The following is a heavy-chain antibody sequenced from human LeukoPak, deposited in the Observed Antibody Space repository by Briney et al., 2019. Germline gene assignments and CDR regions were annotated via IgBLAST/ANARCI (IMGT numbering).Heavy chain of an antibody. CDR2: INPSDGST. CDR1: GYTFTSYY. Sequence: ASVKVSCKASGYTFTSYYIHFVRQAPGQGFEWRAIINPSDGSTTNSQKFQGRVTMTRDTSTSTVYMELSGLRSEDTALYYCARIRDGYNDAYDIWGQGTMVTVSS. V-gene: IGHV1-46*01. J-gene: IGHJ3*02. D-gene: IGHD5-24*01. CDR3: ARIRDGYNDAYDI.